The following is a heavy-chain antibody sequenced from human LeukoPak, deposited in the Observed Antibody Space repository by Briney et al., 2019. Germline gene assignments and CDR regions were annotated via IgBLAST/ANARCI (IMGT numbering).Heavy chain of an antibody. CDR3: AKDPLSYYDSSGYRYFDY. V-gene: IGHV3-23*01. CDR2: ISGSGGST. CDR1: GFTLNNYA. Sequence: GGSLRLSCAASGFTLNNYAMNWVRQAPGKGLEWVSGISGSGGSTYYADSVKGRFTISRDNSKNTLYLQMNRLRAEDTAVYFCAKDPLSYYDSSGYRYFDYWGQGTLVTVSS. D-gene: IGHD3-22*01. J-gene: IGHJ4*02.